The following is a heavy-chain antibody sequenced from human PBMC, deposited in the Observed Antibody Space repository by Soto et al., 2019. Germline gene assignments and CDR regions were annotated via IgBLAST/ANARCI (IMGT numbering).Heavy chain of an antibody. CDR2: INPNSGGT. D-gene: IGHD2-15*01. CDR1: GYTFTGYY. Sequence: GASVKVSCKASGYTFTGYYMHWVRQAPGQGLEWMGWINPNSGGTNYAQKFQGRVTMTRDTSISIAYMELSRLRSDDTAVYYCARDALLPPNWFDPWGQGTLVTVSS. CDR3: ARDALLPPNWFDP. J-gene: IGHJ5*02. V-gene: IGHV1-2*02.